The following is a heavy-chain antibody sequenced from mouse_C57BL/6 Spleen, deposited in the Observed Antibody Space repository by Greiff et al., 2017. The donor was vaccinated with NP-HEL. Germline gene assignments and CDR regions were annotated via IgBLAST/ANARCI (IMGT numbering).Heavy chain of an antibody. CDR3: TSITTVVAGQDY. J-gene: IGHJ4*01. D-gene: IGHD1-1*01. V-gene: IGHV14-4*01. CDR1: GFNIKDDY. Sequence: VHVKQSGAELVRPGASVKLSCTASGFNIKDDYMHWVKQRPEQGLEWIGWIDPENGDTEYASKFQGKATITADTSSNTAYLQLSSLTSEDTAVYYCTSITTVVAGQDYWGQGTSVTVSS. CDR2: IDPENGDT.